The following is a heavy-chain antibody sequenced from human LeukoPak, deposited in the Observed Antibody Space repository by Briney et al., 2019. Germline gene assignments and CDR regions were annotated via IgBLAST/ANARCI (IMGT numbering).Heavy chain of an antibody. J-gene: IGHJ6*03. CDR1: GFTFSSYS. Sequence: PGGSLRLSCAASGFTFSSYSMNWVRQAPGKGLEWVSSISSSSSYIYYADSVKGRFTISRDNAKNSLHLQMNSLRAEDTAVYYCARAGDVYYYYMDVWGKGTTVTVSS. CDR3: ARAGDVYYYYMDV. V-gene: IGHV3-21*01. D-gene: IGHD5-24*01. CDR2: ISSSSSYI.